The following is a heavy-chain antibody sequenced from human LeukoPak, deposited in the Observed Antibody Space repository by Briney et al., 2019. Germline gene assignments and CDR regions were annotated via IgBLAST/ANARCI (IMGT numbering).Heavy chain of an antibody. CDR3: ASPRGHYDSSAFDF. CDR1: GNSFTTYW. V-gene: IGHV5-51*01. J-gene: IGHJ4*02. Sequence: GESLKISCKISGNSFTTYWIGWVRQMPGKGLEWMGIIYPGDSDTIYSPSFQGQVTISADRSIKTAYLQWSSLKASDTVMYYCASPRGHYDSSAFDFWGQGTLVTVSS. D-gene: IGHD3-22*01. CDR2: IYPGDSDT.